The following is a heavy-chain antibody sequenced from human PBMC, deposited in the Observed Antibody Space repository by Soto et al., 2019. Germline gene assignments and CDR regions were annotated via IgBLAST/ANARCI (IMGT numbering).Heavy chain of an antibody. CDR3: ARELKNCTNGVCYTLGYYYYGMDV. D-gene: IGHD2-8*01. CDR2: TIPIFGTA. Sequence: ASVKVSCKASGGTFSSYAISWVRQAPGQGLEWMGGTIPIFGTANYAQKFQGRVTITADESTSTAYMELSSLRSEDTAVYYCARELKNCTNGVCYTLGYYYYGMDVWGQGTTVTVSS. CDR1: GGTFSSYA. J-gene: IGHJ6*02. V-gene: IGHV1-69*13.